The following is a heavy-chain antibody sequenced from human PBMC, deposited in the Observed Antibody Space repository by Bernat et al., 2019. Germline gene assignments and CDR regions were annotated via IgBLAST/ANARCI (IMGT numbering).Heavy chain of an antibody. D-gene: IGHD3-3*01. V-gene: IGHV3-48*03. CDR1: GFTFSSYE. J-gene: IGHJ6*02. CDR3: ARQPYYDFWSGWERYYYYYYGMDV. Sequence: EVQLVESGGGLVQPGGSLRLSCAASGFTFSSYEINWVRQAPGKGLEWVSYISSSGSTIYYADSVKGRFTISRDNAKNSLYLQMNSLRAEDTAVYYCARQPYYDFWSGWERYYYYYYGMDVWGQGTTVTVSS. CDR2: ISSSGSTI.